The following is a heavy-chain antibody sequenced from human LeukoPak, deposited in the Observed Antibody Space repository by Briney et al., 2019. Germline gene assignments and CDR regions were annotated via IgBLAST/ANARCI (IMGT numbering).Heavy chain of an antibody. Sequence: PGGSLRLSCAASGFTFSSYAMSWVRQAPGMGLEWVSVISGGGSSTYYADSVKGRFTISRDNCKNTLYMQMNSLRAEDTAVYYCAKEMATIQAFDFWGKGTMVTVSS. D-gene: IGHD5-24*01. CDR1: GFTFSSYA. CDR2: ISGGGSST. V-gene: IGHV3-23*01. J-gene: IGHJ3*01. CDR3: AKEMATIQAFDF.